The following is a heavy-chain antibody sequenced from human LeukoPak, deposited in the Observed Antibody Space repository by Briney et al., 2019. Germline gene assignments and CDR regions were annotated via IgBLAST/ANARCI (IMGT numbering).Heavy chain of an antibody. CDR1: GFTFRSYW. V-gene: IGHV3-7*05. CDR3: ARGGTYYYHYFDY. J-gene: IGHJ4*02. Sequence: GGSLRLSCVASGFTFRSYWMNWARQAPGKGLEWVANIKQDGSEKYYVDSVKGRFTISRDNAKSSLYLQMNSLRAEDTAVYYCARGGTYYYHYFDYWGQGTLVTVSS. D-gene: IGHD1-26*01. CDR2: IKQDGSEK.